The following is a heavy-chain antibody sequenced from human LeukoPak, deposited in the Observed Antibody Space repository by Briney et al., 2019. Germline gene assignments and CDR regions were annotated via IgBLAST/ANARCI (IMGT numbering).Heavy chain of an antibody. V-gene: IGHV3-48*03. CDR2: ISDSGSPI. D-gene: IGHD4-23*01. CDR3: ARVGGYYFDY. J-gene: IGHJ4*02. Sequence: GGSLRLSCEASGFTFSSYEMNWVRQAPGKGLEWVSYISDSGSPIYYADSVKGRFTISRDNAKNSLYLQMNSLRAEDTAVYYCARVGGYYFDYWGQGTLVTVSS. CDR1: GFTFSSYE.